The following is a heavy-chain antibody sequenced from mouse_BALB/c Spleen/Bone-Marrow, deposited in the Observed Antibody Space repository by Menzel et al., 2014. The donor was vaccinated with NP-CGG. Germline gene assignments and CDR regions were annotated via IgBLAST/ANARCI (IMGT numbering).Heavy chain of an antibody. V-gene: IGHV1S137*01. J-gene: IGHJ4*01. CDR1: GYTFTDNA. D-gene: IGHD2-14*01. CDR2: ISGYYGDA. CDR3: ARSGKVRNAMDY. Sequence: VQLQQSGAKLVRPGVSVKISCKGSGYTFTDNAMHWVKRSHAKSLEWIGLISGYYGDAIYNQKFKGKATMTVDKSSSTAYMELARLTSEDSAIYYCARSGKVRNAMDYWGQGTSVTVSS.